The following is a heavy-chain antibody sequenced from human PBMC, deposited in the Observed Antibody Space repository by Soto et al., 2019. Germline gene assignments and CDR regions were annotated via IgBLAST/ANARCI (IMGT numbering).Heavy chain of an antibody. CDR3: ASIEVIDAFDI. V-gene: IGHV3-33*01. D-gene: IGHD6-19*01. Sequence: QVQLVESGGVVVQPGRSLRLSCAASGFTFSSYGMHWVRQAPGKGLEWVAVIWYDGSNKYYADSVKGRFTISRDNSKNTLYLQMNSLRAEDTAVYYCASIEVIDAFDIWGQGTMVTVSS. CDR2: IWYDGSNK. CDR1: GFTFSSYG. J-gene: IGHJ3*02.